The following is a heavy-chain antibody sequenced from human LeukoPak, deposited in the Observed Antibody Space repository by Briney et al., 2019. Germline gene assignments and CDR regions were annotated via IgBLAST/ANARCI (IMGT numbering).Heavy chain of an antibody. CDR1: GGSINSGDYY. V-gene: IGHV4-61*08. CDR2: IYYSGST. D-gene: IGHD1-26*01. CDR3: ASHWQGSYY. J-gene: IGHJ4*02. Sequence: SETLSLTCTVSGGSINSGDYYWSWIRQPPGKGLEWIGYIYYSGSTNYNPSLKSRVTISVDTSKNQFSLKLSSVTAADTAVYYCASHWQGSYYWGQGTLVTVSS.